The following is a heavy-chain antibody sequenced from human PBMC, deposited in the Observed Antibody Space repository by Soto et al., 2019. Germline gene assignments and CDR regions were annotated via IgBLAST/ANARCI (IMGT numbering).Heavy chain of an antibody. D-gene: IGHD2-2*02. V-gene: IGHV4-4*02. J-gene: IGHJ4*02. Sequence: QVQLRQSGPGLVKPSGTLALTCAVSGGSISSTNWWSWVRQSPRKGLEWSGEMYHSGSTNYTPSLSGRVTISVDTSNSQLSLTIRSVTAAHTAIYYCATLPPRIELTVLPIPTWGQGTPVTVSS. CDR3: ATLPPRIELTVLPIPT. CDR2: MYHSGST. CDR1: GGSISSTNW.